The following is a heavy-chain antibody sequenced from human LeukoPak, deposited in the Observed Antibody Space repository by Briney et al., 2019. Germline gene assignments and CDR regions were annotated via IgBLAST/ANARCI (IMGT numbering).Heavy chain of an antibody. Sequence: SETLSLTCTVSGGSISSYYWSWIRQPPGKGLGWIGYIYYSGSTNYNPSLKSRVTISVDTSKNQFSLKLSSVTAADTAVYYCAGPSGRYYYYYMDVWGKGTTVTVSS. CDR1: GGSISSYY. CDR2: IYYSGST. V-gene: IGHV4-59*01. CDR3: AGPSGRYYYYYMDV. J-gene: IGHJ6*03.